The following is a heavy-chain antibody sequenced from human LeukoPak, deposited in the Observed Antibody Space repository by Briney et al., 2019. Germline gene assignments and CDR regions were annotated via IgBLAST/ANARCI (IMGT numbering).Heavy chain of an antibody. Sequence: PSETLSLTCTVSGDSISSTSYYWGWIRQPPGEGLEWIGGIYYSGSTYYNPSLKSRVTISVDTSKNQFSPKLSSVTAADTAVYYCAGHGPYRFFDLWGRGTLVTVSS. CDR3: AGHGPYRFFDL. J-gene: IGHJ2*01. V-gene: IGHV4-39*01. CDR2: IYYSGST. CDR1: GDSISSTSYY. D-gene: IGHD3/OR15-3a*01.